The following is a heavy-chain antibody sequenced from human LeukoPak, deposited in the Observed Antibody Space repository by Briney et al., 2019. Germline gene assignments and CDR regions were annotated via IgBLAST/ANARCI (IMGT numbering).Heavy chain of an antibody. CDR3: AKDQRWESPHYLDS. V-gene: IGHV3-30*18. CDR2: MSYGGQNE. D-gene: IGHD1-26*01. Sequence: RPGGSLRLSCAASGLTFSGYDMHWVRQAPGKGPEWVAVMSYGGQNERYADSVRGRFTISRDNSKNTLYVQMNSLRDEDTAVYYCAKDQRWESPHYLDSWGQGTLVTVSS. CDR1: GLTFSGYD. J-gene: IGHJ4*02.